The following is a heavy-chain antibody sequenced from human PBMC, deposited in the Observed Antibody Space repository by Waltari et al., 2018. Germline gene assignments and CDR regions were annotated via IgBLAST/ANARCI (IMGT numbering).Heavy chain of an antibody. CDR1: GFTVSSNY. D-gene: IGHD3-10*01. J-gene: IGHJ4*02. Sequence: EVQLVESGGGLIQPGGSLRLSCAASGFTVSSNYMRWVRQAPGKGLEWVSVIYSGGSTYYADSVKGRFTISRDNSKNTLYLQMNSLRAEDTAVYYCARVPFYGSGSYYNVDYWGQGTLVTVSS. V-gene: IGHV3-53*01. CDR2: IYSGGST. CDR3: ARVPFYGSGSYYNVDY.